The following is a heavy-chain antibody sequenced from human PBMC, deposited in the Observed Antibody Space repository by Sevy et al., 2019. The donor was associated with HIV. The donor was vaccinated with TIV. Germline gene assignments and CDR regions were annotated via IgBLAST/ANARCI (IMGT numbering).Heavy chain of an antibody. CDR1: GFTFSSYE. CDR2: ISSSGSTI. J-gene: IGHJ4*02. V-gene: IGHV3-48*03. D-gene: IGHD3-22*01. Sequence: GGSLRLSCAASGFTFSSYEMNWVRQAPGKGLEWVSYISSSGSTIYYADSVKGRFTISRDNAKNSLYLQMNSLRAEDTAVYYCAGDYYDSSGFDYWGQGTLVTVSS. CDR3: AGDYYDSSGFDY.